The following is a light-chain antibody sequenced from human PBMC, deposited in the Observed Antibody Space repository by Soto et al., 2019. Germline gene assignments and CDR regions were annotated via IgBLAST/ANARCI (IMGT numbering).Light chain of an antibody. CDR1: QSIDYW. J-gene: IGKJ1*01. CDR3: QQYNGFSRT. V-gene: IGKV1-5*03. CDR2: KAS. Sequence: DIQMTQSPSTLSASVGDRVTITCRASQSIDYWLAWYQQTPGKPPKLLIYKASSLETGVPPRFTGSGSGTEFTLTISSLQVDDFATYYCQQYNGFSRTFGQGTKVE.